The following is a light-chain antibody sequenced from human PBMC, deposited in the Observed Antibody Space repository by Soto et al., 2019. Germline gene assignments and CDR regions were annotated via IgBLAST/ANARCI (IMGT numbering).Light chain of an antibody. Sequence: DIQMTQSPSTLSASLGDRVTIPCRASQSISSWVAWYQQKPGKAPKLLIYKASSIESGVPSRFSGSGSGTEFTLTISSLQSDDFATYYCQQYSSYPWTFGQGTKVDI. CDR2: KAS. CDR3: QQYSSYPWT. CDR1: QSISSW. V-gene: IGKV1-5*03. J-gene: IGKJ1*01.